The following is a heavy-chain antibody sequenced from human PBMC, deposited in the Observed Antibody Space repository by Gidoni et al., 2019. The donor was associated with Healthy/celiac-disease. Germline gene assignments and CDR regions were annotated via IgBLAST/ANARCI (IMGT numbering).Heavy chain of an antibody. D-gene: IGHD2-15*01. V-gene: IGHV3-23*01. J-gene: IGHJ6*02. CDR3: AKGNPKNIVVVVAATPGGMDV. Sequence: EVQLLESGGGLVQPGGSLRLSCSASGFTFSSYAMSWVRQAPGKGLEWVSAISGSGGSTYYADSVKGRFTISRDNSKNTLYLQMNSLRAEDTAVYYCAKGNPKNIVVVVAATPGGMDVWGQGTTVTVSS. CDR2: ISGSGGST. CDR1: GFTFSSYA.